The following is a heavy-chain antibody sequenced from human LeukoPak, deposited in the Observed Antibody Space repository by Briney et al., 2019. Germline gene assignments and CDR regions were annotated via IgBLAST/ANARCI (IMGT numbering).Heavy chain of an antibody. J-gene: IGHJ4*02. Sequence: GGSLRLSCAASGFTFSSYWMSWVRQTPGKGLEWVSVIYSGGSTYYADSVKGRFTISRDNSKNTLYLQMNSLRAEDTAVYYCARDLLEWYFDYWGQGTLVTVSS. CDR1: GFTFSSYW. CDR2: IYSGGST. V-gene: IGHV3-66*01. CDR3: ARDLLEWYFDY. D-gene: IGHD3-3*01.